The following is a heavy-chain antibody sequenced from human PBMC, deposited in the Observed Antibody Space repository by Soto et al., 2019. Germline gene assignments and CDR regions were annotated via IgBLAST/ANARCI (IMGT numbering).Heavy chain of an antibody. J-gene: IGHJ4*02. Sequence: EVHLVESGGGLVKPGGSLRLSCAASGFIFTSYTMNWVRRAPGKGLEWVSSISSSSTNIHYADSVKGRFTISRDNAKKSLCLQMNSLRAEDTAVYYCARGPLYYFDYWGQGTLVTVSS. CDR1: GFIFTSYT. V-gene: IGHV3-21*01. CDR3: ARGPLYYFDY. CDR2: ISSSSTNI.